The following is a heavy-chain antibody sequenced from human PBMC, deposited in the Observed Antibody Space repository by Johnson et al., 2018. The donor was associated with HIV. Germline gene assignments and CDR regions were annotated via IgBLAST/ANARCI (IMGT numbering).Heavy chain of an antibody. Sequence: VQLVESGGGLVQPGGSLRLSCAASGFTYSTYDMHWVRHAIGKGLEWVSVIGADGDTYYPGSVKGRFTISRDSSKSTLYLQMNSLRVEDTAVYYCAKEDCSSVVSSDDTFDIWGQGTMVTLSS. J-gene: IGHJ3*02. V-gene: IGHV3-13*01. CDR1: GFTYSTYD. CDR2: IGADGDT. CDR3: AKEDCSSVVSSDDTFDI. D-gene: IGHD2-2*01.